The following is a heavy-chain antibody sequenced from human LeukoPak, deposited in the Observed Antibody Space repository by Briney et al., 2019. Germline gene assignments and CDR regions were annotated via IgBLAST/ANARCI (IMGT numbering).Heavy chain of an antibody. CDR3: ARARSTSYYFDY. J-gene: IGHJ4*02. Sequence: PSETLSLTCAVHGGSFSGYYWIWIRQPPGKGLEWIGYIYHSGSTYYNPSLKSRVTISVDRSKNQFSLKLSSVTAADTAVYYCARARSTSYYFDYWGQGTLVTVPS. V-gene: IGHV4-34*01. D-gene: IGHD6-13*01. CDR2: IYHSGST. CDR1: GGSFSGYY.